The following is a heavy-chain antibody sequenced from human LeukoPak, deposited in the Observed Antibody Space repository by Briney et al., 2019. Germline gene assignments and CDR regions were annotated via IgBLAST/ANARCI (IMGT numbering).Heavy chain of an antibody. Sequence: GGSLRLSCAASGFTFSSYAMSWVRQAPGKGLEWVSAISGSGGSTYYADSVKGRFTISRDNSKNTPYLQMNSLRAEDTAVYYCITDVFPDNSEWRGFFQHWGQGTLVTVSS. CDR3: ITDVFPDNSEWRGFFQH. CDR2: ISGSGGST. CDR1: GFTFSSYA. D-gene: IGHD6-19*01. J-gene: IGHJ1*01. V-gene: IGHV3-23*01.